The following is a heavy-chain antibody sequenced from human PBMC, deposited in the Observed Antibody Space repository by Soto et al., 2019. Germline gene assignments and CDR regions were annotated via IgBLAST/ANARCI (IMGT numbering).Heavy chain of an antibody. CDR2: TIPIFDIT. CDR3: ARSLLGDNYDGDGLDN. CDR1: GGPYNKYT. D-gene: IGHD3-22*01. V-gene: IGHV1-69*02. J-gene: IGHJ4*02. Sequence: QVQLVQSGTEVKKPGSSVTVSCKASGGPYNKYTISWVRQAPGQGLEWMGRTIPIFDITNYAQKFQGRVTIPAEKSTSTVYMDLSSLRSEDTAVYYGARSLLGDNYDGDGLDNWGRGPLVTVSS.